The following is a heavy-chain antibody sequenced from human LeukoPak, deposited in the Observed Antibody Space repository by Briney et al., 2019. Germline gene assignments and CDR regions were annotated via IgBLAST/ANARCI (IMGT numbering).Heavy chain of an antibody. CDR3: ARVTGYMTEDYFDY. Sequence: SETLSLTCTVSGGSINNYYWSWVRQPPGKGLEWIGYVFYTGHTIYNPSLKSRVTISVDTSKNQFSLKPSSVTAADTAVYYCARVTGYMTEDYFDYWGQGTLITVSS. D-gene: IGHD6-13*01. J-gene: IGHJ4*02. CDR2: VFYTGHT. CDR1: GGSINNYY. V-gene: IGHV4-59*08.